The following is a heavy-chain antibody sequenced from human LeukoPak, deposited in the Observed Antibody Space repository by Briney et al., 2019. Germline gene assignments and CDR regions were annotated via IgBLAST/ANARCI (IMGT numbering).Heavy chain of an antibody. CDR1: GFTFTNHI. D-gene: IGHD3-10*01. V-gene: IGHV3-7*01. CDR2: MRKHGSDK. J-gene: IGHJ3*02. Sequence: AESPRLSCAASGFTFTNHIICWVRRAPGKGLEWVANMRKHGSDKYYADFVKGRFTISRDDAKQSVYLEMNSLGVEDTAVYYCAREGTAFDIWGQGTMVTVSS. CDR3: AREGTAFDI.